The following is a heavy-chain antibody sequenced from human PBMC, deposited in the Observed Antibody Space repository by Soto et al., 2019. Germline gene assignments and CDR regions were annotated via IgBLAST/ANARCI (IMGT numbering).Heavy chain of an antibody. CDR1: GGSISSSSYY. Sequence: PSETLSLICTVSGGSISSSSYYWGWIRQPPGKGLEWIGSIYYSGSTYYNPSLKSRVTISVDTSKNQFSLKLSSVTAAVTAVYYCARRGGREGATVYYWGQGTLVTV. J-gene: IGHJ4*02. V-gene: IGHV4-39*01. D-gene: IGHD1-26*01. CDR2: IYYSGST. CDR3: ARRGGREGATVYY.